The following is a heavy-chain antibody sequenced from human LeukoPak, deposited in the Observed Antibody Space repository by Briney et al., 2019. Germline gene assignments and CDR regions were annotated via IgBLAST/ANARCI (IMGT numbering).Heavy chain of an antibody. J-gene: IGHJ4*02. Sequence: GGSLRLSCAASGFTFDEHAMHWVRQPPGKGLEWVSGISWKSDSIAYADSVKGRFTISRDNSKNTLYLQMNSLRAEDTAVYYCAKESIAVAGYPDYWGQGTLVTVSS. CDR3: AKESIAVAGYPDY. CDR2: ISWKSDSI. CDR1: GFTFDEHA. V-gene: IGHV3-9*01. D-gene: IGHD6-19*01.